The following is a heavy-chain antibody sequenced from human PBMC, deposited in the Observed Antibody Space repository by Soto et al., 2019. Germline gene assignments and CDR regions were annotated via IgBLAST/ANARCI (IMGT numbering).Heavy chain of an antibody. J-gene: IGHJ4*02. CDR2: ISSSSSYI. Sequence: GGSLRLSCAASGFTFSSYSMNWVRQAPGKGLEWVSSISSSSSYIYYADSVKGRFTISRDNAKNSLYLKMNSLRAEDTAVYYCVRGQSGYRVYWGQGTLVTVSS. V-gene: IGHV3-21*01. D-gene: IGHD3-3*01. CDR3: VRGQSGYRVY. CDR1: GFTFSSYS.